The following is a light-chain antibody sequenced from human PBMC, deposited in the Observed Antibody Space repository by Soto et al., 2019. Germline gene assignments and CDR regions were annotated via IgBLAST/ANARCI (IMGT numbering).Light chain of an antibody. CDR1: SSDVGGYNF. V-gene: IGLV2-11*01. J-gene: IGLJ3*02. Sequence: QSALTQPRSVSGSPGQSVTISCTGTSSDVGGYNFVSWYQQRPGKAPKLMIYDVSKRPSGVPDRFSGSKSGNTASLTISGLQAEDEADYYCCSYAGSYTWVFGGGTKVNVL. CDR2: DVS. CDR3: CSYAGSYTWV.